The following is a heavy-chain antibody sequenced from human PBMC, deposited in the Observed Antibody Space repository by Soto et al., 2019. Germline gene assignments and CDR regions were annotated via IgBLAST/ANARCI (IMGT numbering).Heavy chain of an antibody. CDR1: GFAFNSYA. CDR2: INSSGEGT. Sequence: VVSRRLSYAASGFAFNSYAMTWVRQGTGKGLEWASIINSSGEGTYYVYSGRWRFTNYSDNSRNILTMPINSLRDEATAVYYCAKNAAFWSWGMDVWGQGTTVTVSS. CDR3: AKNAAFWSWGMDV. V-gene: IGHV3-23*01. J-gene: IGHJ6*02. D-gene: IGHD3-3*01.